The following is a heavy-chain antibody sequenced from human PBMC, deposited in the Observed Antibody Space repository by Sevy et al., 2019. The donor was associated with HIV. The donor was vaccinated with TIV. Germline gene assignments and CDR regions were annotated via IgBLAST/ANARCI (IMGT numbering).Heavy chain of an antibody. D-gene: IGHD5-18*01. J-gene: IGHJ6*02. CDR3: STDIVVQSGYSYDFSRINPDFSHNSGADV. V-gene: IGHV3-15*04. CDR2: IVNDPDGGTT. CDR1: GFTFRNAW. Sequence: GGSLRLSCVASGFTFRNAWMTWVRQVPGKGLEWVGRIVNDPDGGTTDYAAPVKGRSIISRDDSKNTLYQQMNSLKTEDTAVYYCSTDIVVQSGYSYDFSRINPDFSHNSGADVWGQGTTVTVSS.